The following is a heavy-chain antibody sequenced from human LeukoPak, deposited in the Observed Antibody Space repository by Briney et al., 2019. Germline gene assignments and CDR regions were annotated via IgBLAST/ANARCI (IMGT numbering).Heavy chain of an antibody. Sequence: GGSLRLSCAASGFTVSSNYMTWVRQTPGQGLEWVSLLYSGGNTYYAGSVKDRFIISRDNSKNTLYLQMNTLRDEDTAVYYCARGAYSSGWLFDYWGQGTQVTVSS. V-gene: IGHV3-66*01. J-gene: IGHJ4*02. CDR3: ARGAYSSGWLFDY. CDR1: GFTVSSNY. CDR2: LYSGGNT. D-gene: IGHD6-19*01.